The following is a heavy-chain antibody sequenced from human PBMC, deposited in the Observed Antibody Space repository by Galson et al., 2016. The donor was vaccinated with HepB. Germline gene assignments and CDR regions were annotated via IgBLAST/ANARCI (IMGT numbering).Heavy chain of an antibody. D-gene: IGHD2-21*02. CDR2: IVTIFGTT. CDR1: GGSFSDYT. V-gene: IGHV1-69*13. J-gene: IGHJ4*02. Sequence: SVKVSCKASGGSFSDYTVTWVRQAPGQGLEWMGGIVTIFGTTNYAQRFHGRFTITADESTTTAYMELSSLRSEDTAVYYCATLCGGDCYADYWGQGTLVTVSS. CDR3: ATLCGGDCYADY.